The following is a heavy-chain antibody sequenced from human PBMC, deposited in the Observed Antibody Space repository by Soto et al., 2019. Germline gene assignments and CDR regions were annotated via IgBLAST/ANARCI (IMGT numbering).Heavy chain of an antibody. CDR1: GGSLTPFY. V-gene: IGHV4-59*01. D-gene: IGHD3-10*01. CDR2: IYYSGTT. CDR3: GRGSGIHNNGYYYCGREG. J-gene: IGHJ6*02. Sequence: SETLSLTCTVSGGSLTPFYWNWIRQPPGKGLEWIGNIYYSGTTNYNPSLKSRVTLSGKMSGNQFSLKLTYLTPAATAVYYCGRGSGIHNNGYYYCGREGRGQVNTSIVSS.